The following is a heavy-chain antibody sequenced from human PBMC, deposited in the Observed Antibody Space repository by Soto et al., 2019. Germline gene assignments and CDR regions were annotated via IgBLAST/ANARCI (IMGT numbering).Heavy chain of an antibody. CDR3: ARHRYGDIDY. J-gene: IGHJ4*02. Sequence: PSETLSLTCTVSGGSISSYYWSWIRQPPGKGLEWIGYIYYSGSTNYNPSLKSRVTISVDTSKNQFSLKLSSVTAADTAVYYCARHRYGDIDYWGQGTMGTVSS. CDR1: GGSISSYY. CDR2: IYYSGST. V-gene: IGHV4-59*08. D-gene: IGHD4-17*01.